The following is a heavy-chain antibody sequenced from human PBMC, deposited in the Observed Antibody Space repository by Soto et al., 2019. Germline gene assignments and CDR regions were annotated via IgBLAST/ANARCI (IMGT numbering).Heavy chain of an antibody. Sequence: GGSLRLSCAASGFTVSSNYMSWVRQAPGKGLEWVSVIYSGGSTYYADSVKGRFTISRDNSKNTLYLQMNSLRAEDTAVYYCARGANPDDFLSGYPGLYYYYMDVWGKGTTVTVSS. CDR1: GFTVSSNY. J-gene: IGHJ6*03. CDR3: ARGANPDDFLSGYPGLYYYYMDV. V-gene: IGHV3-66*01. D-gene: IGHD3-3*01. CDR2: IYSGGST.